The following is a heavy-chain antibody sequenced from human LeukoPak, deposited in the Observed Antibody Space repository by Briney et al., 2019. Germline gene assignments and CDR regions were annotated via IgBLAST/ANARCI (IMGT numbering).Heavy chain of an antibody. V-gene: IGHV1-46*01. CDR2: INPSGGST. D-gene: IGHD2-2*01. J-gene: IGHJ5*02. CDR3: ARARYCSSTSCYVPDWFDP. CDR1: GYTFTSYY. Sequence: ASVKVSCKASGYTFTSYYMHWERQAPGQGLEWMGIINPSGGSTSYAQKFQGRVTMTRDTSTSTVYMELSSLRSEDTAVYYCARARYCSSTSCYVPDWFDPWGQGTLVTVSS.